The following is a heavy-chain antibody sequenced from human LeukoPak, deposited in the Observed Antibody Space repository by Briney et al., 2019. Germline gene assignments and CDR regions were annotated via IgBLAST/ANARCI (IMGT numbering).Heavy chain of an antibody. Sequence: GGSLRLSCATSGFTFSDYPMNWVRQAPGKGLEWVSNIRGSGPGSGSGTYYADSVKGRFTISRDNAKNSVYLQMNSLRVEDSAFYYCARDVNWGFDSWGQGALVTVSS. CDR2: IRGSGPGSGSGT. V-gene: IGHV3-48*04. D-gene: IGHD7-27*01. CDR1: GFTFSDYP. CDR3: ARDVNWGFDS. J-gene: IGHJ4*02.